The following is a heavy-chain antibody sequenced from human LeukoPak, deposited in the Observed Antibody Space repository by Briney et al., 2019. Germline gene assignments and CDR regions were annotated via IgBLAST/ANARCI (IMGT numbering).Heavy chain of an antibody. CDR2: ISAYNGNT. V-gene: IGHV1-18*01. D-gene: IGHD3-22*01. Sequence: ASVKVSCXASGYTFTSYGISWVRRAHGQGLEWMGWISAYNGNTNYAQKLQGRVTMTTDTSTSTAYMELRSLRSDDTAVYYCARASVSSGYSIYWGQGTLVTVSS. CDR3: ARASVSSGYSIY. CDR1: GYTFTSYG. J-gene: IGHJ4*02.